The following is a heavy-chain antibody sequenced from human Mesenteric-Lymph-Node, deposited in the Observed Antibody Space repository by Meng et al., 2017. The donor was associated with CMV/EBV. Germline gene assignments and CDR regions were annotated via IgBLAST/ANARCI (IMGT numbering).Heavy chain of an antibody. J-gene: IGHJ4*02. CDR2: IYYSGST. CDR1: GGSISSGGYY. CDR3: ARGGYYSPVYFNY. D-gene: IGHD3-22*01. V-gene: IGHV4-31*03. Sequence: SETLSLTCTVSGGSISSGGYYWSWIRQHPGKGLEWIGYIYYSGSTYYNPSLKSRVTISVDTSKNQFSLKLSSVTAADTAVYYCARGGYYSPVYFNYWGQGTLVTVSS.